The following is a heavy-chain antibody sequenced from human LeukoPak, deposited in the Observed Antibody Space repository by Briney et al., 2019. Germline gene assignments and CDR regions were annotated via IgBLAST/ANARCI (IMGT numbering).Heavy chain of an antibody. J-gene: IGHJ3*02. CDR3: ARSRFEELLVAFDI. V-gene: IGHV4-4*07. D-gene: IGHD3-10*01. CDR2: IYASGST. Sequence: PSETLSLTCTVSGGSISGYFWSWIRQPAGKGLEWIGRIYASGSTNYNPSLRSRVTMSVDTPKNQFPLRLSSVTAADTAVYYCARSRFEELLVAFDIWGQGTMVIVSS. CDR1: GGSISGYF.